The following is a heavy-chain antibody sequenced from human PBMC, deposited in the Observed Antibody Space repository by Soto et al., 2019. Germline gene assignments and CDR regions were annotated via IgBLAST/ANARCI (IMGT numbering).Heavy chain of an antibody. D-gene: IGHD2-15*01. J-gene: IGHJ5*02. V-gene: IGHV4-4*09. Sequence: SETLSLTCSVSGGSIRSFSWSWVRQPPGRGLEWIGYIYNSGSTNYNPSLKSRATISVDTSKNQFSLTLTSVTAADTAVYYCARFHKYSEANWFDPWGQGTLVTVSS. CDR2: IYNSGST. CDR1: GGSIRSFS. CDR3: ARFHKYSEANWFDP.